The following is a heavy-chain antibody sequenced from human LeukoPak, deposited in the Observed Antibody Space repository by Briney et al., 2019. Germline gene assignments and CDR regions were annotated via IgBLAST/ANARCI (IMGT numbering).Heavy chain of an antibody. V-gene: IGHV3-30*18. CDR3: AKSPSGCYWGGVDY. CDR2: ILYDGTNK. CDR1: GFTLSSDG. Sequence: GGSLRLSWAASGFTLSSDGMHWVRQDPGKGLEWVAFILYDGTNKYYADSVNGRFTISRDNSKNTLYLQINNLRGEDTAVYYCAKSPSGCYWGGVDYWGQGTLVTVSS. D-gene: IGHD6-19*01. J-gene: IGHJ4*02.